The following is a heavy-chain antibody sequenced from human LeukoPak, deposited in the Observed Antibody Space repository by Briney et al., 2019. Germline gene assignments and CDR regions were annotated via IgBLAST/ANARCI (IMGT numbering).Heavy chain of an antibody. J-gene: IGHJ4*02. Sequence: SETLSLTCAVYGGSFSGYYWSWIRQPPGKGLEWIGEINHSGSTNYNPSLKSRVTISVDTSKNQFSLKLSSVTAADTAVYYCARDSPPYDYVWGSYRYIYYFDYWGQGTLVTVSS. D-gene: IGHD3-16*02. CDR3: ARDSPPYDYVWGSYRYIYYFDY. V-gene: IGHV4-34*01. CDR2: INHSGST. CDR1: GGSFSGYY.